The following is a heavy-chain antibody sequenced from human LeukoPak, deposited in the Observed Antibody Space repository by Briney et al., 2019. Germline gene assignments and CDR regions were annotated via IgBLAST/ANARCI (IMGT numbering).Heavy chain of an antibody. D-gene: IGHD6-13*01. CDR1: GFSFSGHW. CDR3: AKDRSWYFDY. V-gene: IGHV3-74*01. Sequence: GGSLRLSCTASGFSFSGHWMHWARQLPGKGLVWVSRISPTGSTTSYADSVKGRFTVSRDNAKNTLYLQVNNLRAEDTAVYYCAKDRSWYFDYWGQGTLVTVSS. J-gene: IGHJ4*02. CDR2: ISPTGSTT.